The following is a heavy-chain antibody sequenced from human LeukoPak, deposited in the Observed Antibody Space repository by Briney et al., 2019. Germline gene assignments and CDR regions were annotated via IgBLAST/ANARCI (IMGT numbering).Heavy chain of an antibody. J-gene: IGHJ4*02. CDR1: VYTFTGYY. D-gene: IGHD6-19*01. CDR2: INPNTGAT. V-gene: IGHV1-2*02. Sequence: ASVKVSCKASVYTFTGYYMHWVGQAPGQGLEWMGWINPNTGATNYAQKFKGRVTMTRDTSISTAYMELSRLRSDDTAVYYCAREDPGGWYDYWGQGTLVTVSS. CDR3: AREDPGGWYDY.